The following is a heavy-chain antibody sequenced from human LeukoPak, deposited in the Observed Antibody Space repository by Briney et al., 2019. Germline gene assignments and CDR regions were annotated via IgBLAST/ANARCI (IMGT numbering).Heavy chain of an antibody. V-gene: IGHV4-38-2*02. CDR2: IYHGRNT. D-gene: IGHD2-15*01. J-gene: IGHJ4*02. Sequence: PSETLSLTCTVSGYSISSGYYWGWIRQPPGKGLEWIGSIYHGRNTYYNPSLKNRLTLSIDTSKNQFSLKLSSVTAADTAVYYCAREGGSASSEVYWGRGALVTVSS. CDR3: AREGGSASSEVY. CDR1: GYSISSGYY.